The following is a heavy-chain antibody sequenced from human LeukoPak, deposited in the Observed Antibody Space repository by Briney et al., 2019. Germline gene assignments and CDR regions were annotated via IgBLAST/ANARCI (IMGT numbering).Heavy chain of an antibody. CDR3: AREGLILWFGALDY. CDR2: ISSSSSTI. J-gene: IGHJ4*02. CDR1: GFTFSSYS. V-gene: IGHV3-48*04. D-gene: IGHD3-10*01. Sequence: GGSLRLSCAASGFTFSSYSMNWVRQAPGKGLEGVSYISSSSSTIYYADSVKGRFTISRDNAKNSLYLQMNSLRAEDTAVYYCAREGLILWFGALDYWGQGTLVTVSS.